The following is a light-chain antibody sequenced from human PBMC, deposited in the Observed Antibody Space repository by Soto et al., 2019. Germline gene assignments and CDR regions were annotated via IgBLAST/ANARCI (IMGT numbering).Light chain of an antibody. V-gene: IGKV3-20*01. CDR1: QTVNNNY. CDR3: QQHGSSPLT. CDR2: GAS. Sequence: EVVLTQSPGTLSLSPGEGATLSCRASQTVNNNYLSWYQQIPGQAPRLLIAGASGRATVTPDRFSGSASGTDFTRTISRPEPGDCAVYYCQQHGSSPLTFGGGTKVDIK. J-gene: IGKJ4*01.